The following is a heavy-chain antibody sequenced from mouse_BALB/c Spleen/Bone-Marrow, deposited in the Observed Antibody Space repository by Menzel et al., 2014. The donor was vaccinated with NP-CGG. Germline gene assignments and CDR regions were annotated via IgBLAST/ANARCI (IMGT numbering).Heavy chain of an antibody. V-gene: IGHV1S81*02. Sequence: QVQLQQSGAELVKPGASVNLSCKASGYTFTSYWMHWVKQRPGQGLEWIGEINPSNGRTNYNEKFKSKATLTVDKSSSTAYMQLSSLTSEDSAVYYCARSDGYYPYYYAMDYWGQGTSVTVSS. D-gene: IGHD2-3*01. CDR3: ARSDGYYPYYYAMDY. J-gene: IGHJ4*01. CDR1: GYTFTSYW. CDR2: INPSNGRT.